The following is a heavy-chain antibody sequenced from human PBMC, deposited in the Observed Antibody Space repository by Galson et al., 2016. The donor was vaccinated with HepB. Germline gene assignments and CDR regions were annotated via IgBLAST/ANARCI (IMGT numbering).Heavy chain of an antibody. V-gene: IGHV3-66*01. CDR3: ARDLPGVPDFALDV. Sequence: SLRLSCAASGFTVSSNCMSWVRQAPGKGLEWVSLICDGGSAYYTDSVKARFTISRDNSENTLYLQMNNLRPEDTAVYFCARDLPGVPDFALDVWGQGTTVTVSS. D-gene: IGHD3-10*01. J-gene: IGHJ6*02. CDR2: ICDGGSA. CDR1: GFTVSSNC.